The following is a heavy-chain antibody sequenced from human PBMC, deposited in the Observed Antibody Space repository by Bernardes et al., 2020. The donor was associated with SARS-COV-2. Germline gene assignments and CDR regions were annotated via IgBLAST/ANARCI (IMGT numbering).Heavy chain of an antibody. CDR3: ATAPPVAGAYNWFDP. CDR1: GYTLTALS. D-gene: IGHD6-19*01. Sequence: ASVKVSCKVSGYTLTALSMHWVRQAPGKGLEWMGGFDPEDGETIYAQKFQGRVTMTEDTSTDTAYMELSSLRSEDTAVYYCATAPPVAGAYNWFDPWGQGTLVTVSS. J-gene: IGHJ5*02. V-gene: IGHV1-24*01. CDR2: FDPEDGET.